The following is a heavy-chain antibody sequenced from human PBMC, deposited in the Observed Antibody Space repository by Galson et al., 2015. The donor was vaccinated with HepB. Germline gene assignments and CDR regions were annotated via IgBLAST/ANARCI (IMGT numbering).Heavy chain of an antibody. D-gene: IGHD3-16*01. CDR2: ISGSGSGT. CDR3: AKDNPDLPYDYVWGASRKNWFDP. V-gene: IGHV3-23*01. J-gene: IGHJ5*02. Sequence: SLRLSCAASGFTFSNAWMNWVRQAPGKGLEWVSSISGSGSGTYYADSAKGRFTISRDNSENTLYLHMSSLRADDTALYYCAKDNPDLPYDYVWGASRKNWFDPWGQGTLVTVSS. CDR1: GFTFSNAW.